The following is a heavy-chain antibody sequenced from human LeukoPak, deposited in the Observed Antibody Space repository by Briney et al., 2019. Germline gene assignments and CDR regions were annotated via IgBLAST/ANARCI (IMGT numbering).Heavy chain of an antibody. CDR1: GYTFTAYY. D-gene: IGHD2-2*01. CDR2: INPNSGGT. Sequence: ASVTDSCNASGYTFTAYYMRWVRPAPGQGLDWMGWINPNSGGTNYAQKFQGRVTMTRDTSISTAYMELSRLRSDDTAVDYCARVPPYANQLLSSDYSGQGTPLTASS. CDR3: ARVPPYANQLLSSDY. J-gene: IGHJ4*02. V-gene: IGHV1-2*02.